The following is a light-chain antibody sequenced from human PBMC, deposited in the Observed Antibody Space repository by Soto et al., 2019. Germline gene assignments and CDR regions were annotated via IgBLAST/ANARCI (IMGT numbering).Light chain of an antibody. CDR1: TSDVGSYDL. V-gene: IGLV2-23*02. J-gene: IGLJ1*01. Sequence: QSALTQPASVSGSPGQSITISCTGTTSDVGSYDLVSWYQQHPGKAPKIMIYEVSKRPSGDSNRFSGSKYGNTASLTISGRQAEDEADYYCCSYAGGRSPYVFGTGTKLTVL. CDR2: EVS. CDR3: CSYAGGRSPYV.